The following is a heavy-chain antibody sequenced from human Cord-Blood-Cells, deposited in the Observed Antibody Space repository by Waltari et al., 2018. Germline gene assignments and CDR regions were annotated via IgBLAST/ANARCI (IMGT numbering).Heavy chain of an antibody. J-gene: IGHJ6*02. CDR2: IYHSGST. CDR3: ARVQRVDGMDV. D-gene: IGHD1-1*01. V-gene: IGHV4-38-2*01. Sequence: QVQLQESGPGLVKPSETLSLTCAVSGYSISRGYYWGWIRQPPGKGLEWIGSIYHSGSTYYNPSLKSRVTISVDTSKNQFSLKLSSVTAADTAVYYCARVQRVDGMDVWGQGTTVTVSS. CDR1: GYSISRGYY.